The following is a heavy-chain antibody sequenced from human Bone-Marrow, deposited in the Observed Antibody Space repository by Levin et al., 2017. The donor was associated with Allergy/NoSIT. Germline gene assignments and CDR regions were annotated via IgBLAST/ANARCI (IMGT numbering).Heavy chain of an antibody. D-gene: IGHD1-14*01. CDR1: GYTFTNYW. CDR2: VYPRDSDT. Sequence: GGSLRLSCQASGYTFTNYWTAWVRQKPGKGLEWMGIVYPRDSDTKYSPSFQGQVTISADKSITTAYLEWDSLKPSDTATYYCVRVLATTYYGMDVWGQGTTVTVTS. CDR3: VRVLATTYYGMDV. V-gene: IGHV5-51*01. J-gene: IGHJ6*02.